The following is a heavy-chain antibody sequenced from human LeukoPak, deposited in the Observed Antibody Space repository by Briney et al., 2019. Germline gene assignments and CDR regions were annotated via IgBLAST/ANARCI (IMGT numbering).Heavy chain of an antibody. V-gene: IGHV4-59*01. CDR1: GGSISSYY. Sequence: SETLSLTCTVSGGSISSYYWSWIRQPPGKGLEWIGYIYYSGSTNYNPSLKSRVTISVDTSKNQFSLELSSVTAADTAVYYCARTDTAMVLSDYWGQGTLVTVSS. J-gene: IGHJ4*02. CDR3: ARTDTAMVLSDY. CDR2: IYYSGST. D-gene: IGHD5-18*01.